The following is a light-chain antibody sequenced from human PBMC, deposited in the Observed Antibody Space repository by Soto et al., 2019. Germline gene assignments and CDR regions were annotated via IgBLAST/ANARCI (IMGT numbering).Light chain of an antibody. V-gene: IGKV3-20*01. CDR2: GAS. CDR3: QQYDSSQGT. J-gene: IGKJ5*01. Sequence: EIVLTHSPGTVSVSAVERATLACSASQSISSSFLAWYQQKPGQAPRLLIYGASSRATGIPDTFSGSGSGTDFTLTISRLEPEDFAVYYCQQYDSSQGTFGQGTRLEIK. CDR1: QSISSSF.